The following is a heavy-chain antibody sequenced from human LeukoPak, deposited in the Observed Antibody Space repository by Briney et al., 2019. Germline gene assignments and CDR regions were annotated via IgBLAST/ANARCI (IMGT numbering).Heavy chain of an antibody. CDR3: ARYELSAFDI. Sequence: GGSLRLSCAASGFTFSSYGMHWVRQAPGKGLEWVALIWYDGSNKHYADSVKGRFTISRDKSKNTLYLQMNSLRGEDTAMYYCARYELSAFDIWGQGTMVTISS. CDR2: IWYDGSNK. J-gene: IGHJ3*02. CDR1: GFTFSSYG. D-gene: IGHD3-3*01. V-gene: IGHV3-33*01.